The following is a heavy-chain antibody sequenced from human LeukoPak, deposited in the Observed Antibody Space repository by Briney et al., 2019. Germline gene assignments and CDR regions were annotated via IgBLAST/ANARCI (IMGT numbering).Heavy chain of an antibody. CDR1: GFTFSSYG. V-gene: IGHV3-30*03. J-gene: IGHJ4*02. CDR3: TTEVAEGY. CDR2: ISYDGSNK. Sequence: GGSLRLSCAASGFTFSSYGMHWVRQAPGKGLEWVAVISYDGSNKYYADSVKGRFTISRDNSKNTLYLQMNSLKTEDTAVYYCTTEVAEGYWGQGTLVTVSS. D-gene: IGHD2-15*01.